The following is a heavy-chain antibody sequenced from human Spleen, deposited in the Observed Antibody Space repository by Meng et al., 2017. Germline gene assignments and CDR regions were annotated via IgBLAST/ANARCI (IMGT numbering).Heavy chain of an antibody. CDR2: IYYSGST. CDR1: GGSISSYS. J-gene: IGHJ4*02. CDR3: ARTSGGYSYGYYFDY. Sequence: SETLSLTCTVSGGSISSYSWSWIRQPPGKGLEWIGYIYYSGSTNYNPSLKSRVTISVDTSENQFSLSLDSVTAADTAVYYCARTSGGYSYGYYFDYWGQGTLVTVSS. V-gene: IGHV4-59*01. D-gene: IGHD5-18*01.